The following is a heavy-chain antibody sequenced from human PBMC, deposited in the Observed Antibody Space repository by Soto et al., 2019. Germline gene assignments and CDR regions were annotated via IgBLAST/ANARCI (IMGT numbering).Heavy chain of an antibody. V-gene: IGHV1-69*08. J-gene: IGHJ4*02. CDR1: GGAFTNDI. Sequence: QVQLVQSGAEVKKPGSSVKVSCKASGGAFTNDIITWVRQAPGQGLEWMGRIIPLLDITNYAQKFQGRVTTPAAKXTXTXXMELNSLISEDTAVYYCARDSPIGSTFSGYDAIDSWGQGTLVTVSS. CDR3: ARDSPIGSTFSGYDAIDS. CDR2: IIPLLDIT. D-gene: IGHD5-12*01.